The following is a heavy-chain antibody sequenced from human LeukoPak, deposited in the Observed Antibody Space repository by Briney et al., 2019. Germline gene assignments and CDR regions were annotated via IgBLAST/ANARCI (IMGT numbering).Heavy chain of an antibody. CDR2: FFYNGST. CDR3: ARHMEGSLFYYGMEV. Sequence: SETLSLTCTVSGGSISSSSYSWVWIRQPSGKGLEWIGNFFYNGSTYYNPSLKSRVTISADSSKNQFSLKLSSVTAADTAGYYCARHMEGSLFYYGMEVWGQGTPVTVSS. D-gene: IGHD2-15*01. V-gene: IGHV4-39*01. CDR1: GGSISSSSYS. J-gene: IGHJ6*02.